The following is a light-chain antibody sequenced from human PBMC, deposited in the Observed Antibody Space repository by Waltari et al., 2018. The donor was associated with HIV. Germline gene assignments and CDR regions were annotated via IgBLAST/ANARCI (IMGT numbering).Light chain of an antibody. CDR1: NSNLGNNF. CDR3: GTWDSSLSLYV. V-gene: IGLV1-51*01. CDR2: DNE. J-gene: IGLJ1*01. Sequence: QSILTQPPSVSAAPGQKVTISCSGDNSNLGNNFVSWYQQVPGIAPRLLIYDNEKRPSGISDRFSASKAGVSATLGIAGLQIVDEADYYCGTWDSSLSLYVFGPGTTVAVL.